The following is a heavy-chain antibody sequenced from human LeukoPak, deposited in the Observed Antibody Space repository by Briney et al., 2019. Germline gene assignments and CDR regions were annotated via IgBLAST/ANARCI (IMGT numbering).Heavy chain of an antibody. CDR1: GYTFTSYD. CDR3: ARGPPLYDILTGYVGPFPGYYMDV. Sequence: ASVKVSCKASGYTFTSYDINWVRQATGQGLEWMGWMNPNSGNTGYAQKFQGRVTMTRNTSISTAYMELSSLRSEDTAVYYCARGPPLYDILTGYVGPFPGYYMDVWGKGTTVTISS. D-gene: IGHD3-9*01. CDR2: MNPNSGNT. J-gene: IGHJ6*03. V-gene: IGHV1-8*01.